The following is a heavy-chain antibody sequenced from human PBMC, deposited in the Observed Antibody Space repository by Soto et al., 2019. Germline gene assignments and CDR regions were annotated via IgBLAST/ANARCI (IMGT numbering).Heavy chain of an antibody. CDR1: GFSLSTSGVG. V-gene: IGHV2-5*02. CDR2: IYWDDDK. Sequence: QITLKESGPTLVKPTQTLTLTCTFSGFSLSTSGVGVGWIRQPPGKALEWLALIYWDDDKRYSPSLKSRLTIDKDTSKNQVVLTMTNMDPVDTATYYRAHRLYRDYVRDWFDPWGQGTLVTVSS. J-gene: IGHJ5*02. D-gene: IGHD4-17*01. CDR3: AHRLYRDYVRDWFDP.